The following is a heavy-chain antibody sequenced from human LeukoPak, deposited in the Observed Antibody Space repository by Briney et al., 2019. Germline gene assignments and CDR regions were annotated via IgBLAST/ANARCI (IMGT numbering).Heavy chain of an antibody. J-gene: IGHJ6*03. Sequence: GGSLRLSCAASGFTFSSYAMHWVRQAPGKGLEWVAYIQYDRTNEQYAHSVKGRFRISRDNSNNILYLQMNSLRTEDTAVYYCAKDRCSNGIGCYYYYMEVWGKGTTVIVSS. CDR2: IQYDRTNE. CDR1: GFTFSSYA. CDR3: AKDRCSNGIGCYYYYMEV. D-gene: IGHD2-8*01. V-gene: IGHV3-30*02.